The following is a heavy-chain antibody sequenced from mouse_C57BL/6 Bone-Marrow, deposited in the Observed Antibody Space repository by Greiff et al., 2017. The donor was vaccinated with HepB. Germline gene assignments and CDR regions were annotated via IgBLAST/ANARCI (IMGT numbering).Heavy chain of an antibody. CDR2: IDPSDSET. Sequence: QVQLQQPGAELVRPGSSVKLSCKASGYTFTSYWMHWVKQRPIQGLEWIVNIDPSDSETHYNQKFKDKATLTVDKSSSTAYMQLSSLTSEDSAVYYCARRGYSIDYWGQGTTLTVSS. D-gene: IGHD2-5*01. J-gene: IGHJ2*01. CDR3: ARRGYSIDY. V-gene: IGHV1-52*01. CDR1: GYTFTSYW.